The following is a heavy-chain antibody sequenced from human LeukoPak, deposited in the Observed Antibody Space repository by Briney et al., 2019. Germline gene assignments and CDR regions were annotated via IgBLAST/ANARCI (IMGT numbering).Heavy chain of an antibody. CDR2: ISTGGDIT. V-gene: IGHV3-23*01. J-gene: IGHJ5*02. CDR1: GFTSSRYG. Sequence: LSGGSLRLSCAASGFTSSRYGMTWVRHAPGEGLEGVSVISTGGDITYYVDSVKGRFIISRDNSKNTLYLQRNSLRAEDTAVYYCAKYADPRSRRNYSDPWGKGT. CDR3: AKYADPRSRRNYSDP. D-gene: IGHD1-7*01.